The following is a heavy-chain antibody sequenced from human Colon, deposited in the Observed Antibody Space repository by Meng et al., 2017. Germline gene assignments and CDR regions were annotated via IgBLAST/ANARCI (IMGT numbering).Heavy chain of an antibody. CDR1: GVSINSGDYY. Sequence: QVLLQESAPALVNPSQNLSLTCNVSGVSINSGDYYWSWSRQHPGKGLEWIGYIYRSGNAYYNPSLESRVAISLDPSQIQFSLRLTSVTAADTAVYYCATTGGTVTGHVLHHWGQGRLVTVSS. CDR2: IYRSGNA. V-gene: IGHV4-31*03. CDR3: ATTGGTVTGHVLHH. D-gene: IGHD3-9*01. J-gene: IGHJ1*01.